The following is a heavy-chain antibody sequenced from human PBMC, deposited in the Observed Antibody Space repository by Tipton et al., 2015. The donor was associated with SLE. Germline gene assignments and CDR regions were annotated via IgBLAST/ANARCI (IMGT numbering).Heavy chain of an antibody. J-gene: IGHJ4*02. V-gene: IGHV1-2*02. CDR3: ARRCPSGSYPFDY. D-gene: IGHD3-10*01. Sequence: QSGPEVKKPGASVKVSCKASGYTFTGYYMHWVRQAPGQGLEWMGWINPNSGGTNYAQKFQGRVTMTRDTSISTAYMELSRLRSDDTAVYYCARRCPSGSYPFDYWGQGTLVTVSS. CDR2: INPNSGGT. CDR1: GYTFTGYY.